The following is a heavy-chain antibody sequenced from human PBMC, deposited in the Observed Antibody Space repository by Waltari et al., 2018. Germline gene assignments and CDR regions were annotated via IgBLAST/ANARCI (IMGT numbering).Heavy chain of an antibody. CDR2: IKQDGSEK. CDR1: GFTFSNYW. CDR3: AREYISGYYRFFDY. V-gene: IGHV3-7*01. J-gene: IGHJ4*02. Sequence: EVQLVESGGGLVQPGGSLRLSCEASGFTFSNYWMSWVRQPPGQGLEWVATIKQDGSEKYYVDSVKGRFTISRDNAKNSLSLEMNSLRAEDTAVYYCAREYISGYYRFFDYWGQGTLLTVSS. D-gene: IGHD6-19*01.